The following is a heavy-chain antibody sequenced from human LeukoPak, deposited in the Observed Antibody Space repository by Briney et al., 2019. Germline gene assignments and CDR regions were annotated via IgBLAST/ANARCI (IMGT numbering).Heavy chain of an antibody. CDR2: ISGSGGNT. D-gene: IGHD3-10*01. Sequence: PGGSLRLSCAASGFTVSSNYAMSWVRQAPGKGLEWVSVISGSGGNTYYADSVKGRFTISRDNSKNTLYLQMNSLRAEDTAVYYCASGGSGTTRPWYYYGMDVWGQGTTVTVSS. CDR1: GFTVSSNYA. CDR3: ASGGSGTTRPWYYYGMDV. J-gene: IGHJ6*02. V-gene: IGHV3-23*01.